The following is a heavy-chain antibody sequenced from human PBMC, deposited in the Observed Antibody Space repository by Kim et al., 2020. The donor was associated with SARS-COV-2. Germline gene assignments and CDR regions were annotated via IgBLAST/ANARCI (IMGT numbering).Heavy chain of an antibody. D-gene: IGHD2-21*01. V-gene: IGHV5-51*01. CDR3: ARTLDAVVGFDY. Sequence: RYRPPFQGQVPISADKSISTAYLQWSSLKASDTAMYYCARTLDAVVGFDYWGQGTLVTVSS. J-gene: IGHJ4*02.